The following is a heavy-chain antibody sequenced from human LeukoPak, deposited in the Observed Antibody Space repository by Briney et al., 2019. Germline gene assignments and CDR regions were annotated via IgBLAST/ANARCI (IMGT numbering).Heavy chain of an antibody. J-gene: IGHJ4*02. Sequence: ASVKVSCKASGYTFTSYDINWVRQAPGQGLEWMGWMNPNSGNTGYAQKFQGRVTMTRNTSISTAYMELSSLRSEDTAVYYCARGYYGLGSYTKPDYWGQGTLVTVSS. CDR3: ARGYYGLGSYTKPDY. CDR2: MNPNSGNT. V-gene: IGHV1-8*01. CDR1: GYTFTSYD. D-gene: IGHD3-10*01.